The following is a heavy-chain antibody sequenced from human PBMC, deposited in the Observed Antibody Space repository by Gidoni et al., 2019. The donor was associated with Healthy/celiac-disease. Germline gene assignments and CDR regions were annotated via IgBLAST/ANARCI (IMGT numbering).Heavy chain of an antibody. CDR2: IWYDGSNK. J-gene: IGHJ4*02. CDR3: ARDQGSSSFDY. Sequence: QVQLVESGGGVVLPGGSLRLSCAASGFTFSSYGRHWVRQAPGKGLEWVAVIWYDGSNKYYADSVKGRFTISRDNSKNTLYLQMNSLRAEDTAVYYCARDQGSSSFDYWGQGTLVTVSS. V-gene: IGHV3-33*01. CDR1: GFTFSSYG. D-gene: IGHD6-6*01.